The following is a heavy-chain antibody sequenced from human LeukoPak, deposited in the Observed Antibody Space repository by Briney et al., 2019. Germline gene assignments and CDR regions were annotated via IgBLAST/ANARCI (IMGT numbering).Heavy chain of an antibody. CDR2: IYHVGGT. J-gene: IGHJ4*02. Sequence: SETLSLTCNVSGVSIKANSDYWGWLRQPPGKGLEWIGSIYHVGGTYYNPSLKSRVTISIDTSKNQFSLRLTSVTAADTAVYYCARESGERFLDYWGQGTLVTVSS. CDR3: ARESGERFLDY. V-gene: IGHV4-39*07. CDR1: GVSIKANSDY. D-gene: IGHD3-3*01.